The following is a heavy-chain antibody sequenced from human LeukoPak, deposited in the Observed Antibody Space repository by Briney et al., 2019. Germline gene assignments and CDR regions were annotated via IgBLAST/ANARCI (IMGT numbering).Heavy chain of an antibody. V-gene: IGHV3-64D*06. J-gene: IGHJ4*02. CDR3: VPGGGGF. CDR1: GYTFTSYA. D-gene: IGHD3-16*01. Sequence: SCKASGYTFTSYAMHWVRQAPGKGLEYVSAISSNGGSTYYADSAKGRFTISRDNSKNTLYLQMSSLRAEDTAVYYCVPGGGGFWGQGTLVTVSS. CDR2: ISSNGGST.